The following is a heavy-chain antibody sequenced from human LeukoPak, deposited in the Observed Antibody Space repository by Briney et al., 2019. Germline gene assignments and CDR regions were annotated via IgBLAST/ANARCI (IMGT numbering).Heavy chain of an antibody. Sequence: SETLSLTCTVSGGSISSGGYYWSWIRQHPGKGLEWIGYIYYSGSTYYNPSLKSRVTISVDTSKNQFSLKLSSVTAADTAVYYCARAYSYGSYYFDYWGQGTLVTVSS. J-gene: IGHJ4*02. CDR2: IYYSGST. CDR1: GGSISSGGYY. CDR3: ARAYSYGSYYFDY. D-gene: IGHD5-18*01. V-gene: IGHV4-31*03.